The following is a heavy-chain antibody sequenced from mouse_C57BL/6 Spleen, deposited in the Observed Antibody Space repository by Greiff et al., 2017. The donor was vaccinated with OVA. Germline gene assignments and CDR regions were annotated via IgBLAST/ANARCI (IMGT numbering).Heavy chain of an antibody. Sequence: QVQLQQSGAELMKPGASVKLSCKATGYTFTGYWLEWVKQRPGHGLEWIGEILPGSGCTNYNEKFKGKATFTADTSSNTAYMQLSSLTTEDSAIYYCARYSNYPAWVAYWGQGTLVTVSA. J-gene: IGHJ3*01. D-gene: IGHD2-5*01. CDR2: ILPGSGCT. V-gene: IGHV1-9*01. CDR3: ARYSNYPAWVAY. CDR1: GYTFTGYW.